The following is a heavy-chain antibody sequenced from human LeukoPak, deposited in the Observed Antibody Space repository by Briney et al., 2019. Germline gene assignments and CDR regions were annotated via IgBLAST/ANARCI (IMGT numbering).Heavy chain of an antibody. J-gene: IGHJ4*02. CDR2: VYSGGST. Sequence: TGGSLRLSCTASRFTVSTNYMSWVRQAPGKGLEWVSVVYSGGSTYYADSVKGRFTISRDNSKNTVYLQMSGLRAEDTALYYCAKAHCSPTSCSRIDYWGQGALVTVSS. D-gene: IGHD2-2*01. CDR3: AKAHCSPTSCSRIDY. V-gene: IGHV3-53*01. CDR1: RFTVSTNY.